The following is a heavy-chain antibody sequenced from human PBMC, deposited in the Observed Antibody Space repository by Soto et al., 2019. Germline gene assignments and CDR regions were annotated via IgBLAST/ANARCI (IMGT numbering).Heavy chain of an antibody. CDR2: IYYSGST. J-gene: IGHJ6*03. Sequence: SETLSLTCTVSGGSISSYYWSWIRQPPGKGLEWIGYIYYSGSTNYNPSLKSRVTISVDTSKNQFSLKLSPVTAADTAVYYCAREYSGYDFTGWYYYYYMDVWGKGTTVTVSS. CDR1: GGSISSYY. CDR3: AREYSGYDFTGWYYYYYMDV. V-gene: IGHV4-59*01. D-gene: IGHD5-12*01.